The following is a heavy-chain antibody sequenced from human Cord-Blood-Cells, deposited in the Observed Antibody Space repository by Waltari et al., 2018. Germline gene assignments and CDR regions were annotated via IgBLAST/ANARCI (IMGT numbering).Heavy chain of an antibody. CDR3: ARRADDAFDI. CDR2: IYYSGST. V-gene: IGHV4-39*01. Sequence: QLQLQESGPGLVKPSETLSLTCTVSGGSISSSSYYWGWIRQPPGKGLEWIGSIYYSGSTSYNPSLKSRVTISVDTSKNQFSLKLSSVTAADTAVYYCARRADDAFDIWGQGTMVTVSS. D-gene: IGHD1-26*01. CDR1: GGSISSSSYY. J-gene: IGHJ3*02.